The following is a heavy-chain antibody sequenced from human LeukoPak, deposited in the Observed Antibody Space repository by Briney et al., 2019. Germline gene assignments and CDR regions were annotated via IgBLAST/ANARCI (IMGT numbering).Heavy chain of an antibody. CDR1: GGSISSYY. CDR3: ARESRLLWFGELSGPIDY. Sequence: PSETLSLTCTVSGGSISSYYWSWIRQPAGKGLEWIGRIYTSGSTSYNPSLKSRVTMSVDTSKNQFSLKLSSVTAADTAVYYCARESRLLWFGELSGPIDYWGQGTLVTVSS. CDR2: IYTSGST. J-gene: IGHJ4*02. V-gene: IGHV4-4*07. D-gene: IGHD3-10*01.